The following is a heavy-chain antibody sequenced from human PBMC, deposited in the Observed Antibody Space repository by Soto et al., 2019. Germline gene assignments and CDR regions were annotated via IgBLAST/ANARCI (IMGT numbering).Heavy chain of an antibody. CDR3: ARCLVVNGDYYFDY. V-gene: IGHV1-18*01. Sequence: ASVKVACKASCYTFTSYGISWVRQAPGQGLEWMGWISAYNGNTNYAQKLQGRVTMTTDTSTSTAYMELRSLRSDDTAVYYCARCLVVNGDYYFDYWGRGTLVTVSS. J-gene: IGHJ4*02. CDR1: CYTFTSYG. CDR2: ISAYNGNT. D-gene: IGHD4-17*01.